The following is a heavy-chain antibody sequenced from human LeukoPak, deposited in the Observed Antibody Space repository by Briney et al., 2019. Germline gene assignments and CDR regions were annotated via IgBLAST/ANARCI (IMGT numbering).Heavy chain of an antibody. CDR1: GYTFTSYG. CDR3: ARDVERSVTGGGYYYYMDV. V-gene: IGHV1-18*01. J-gene: IGHJ6*03. CDR2: ISAYNGNT. Sequence: GASVKVSCKASGYTFTSYGISWVRQAPGQGLEWMGWISAYNGNTNYAQKLQGRVTMTTDTSTSTAYMELRSLRSDDTAVCYCARDVERSVTGGGYYYYMDVWGKGTTVTVSS. D-gene: IGHD3-16*01.